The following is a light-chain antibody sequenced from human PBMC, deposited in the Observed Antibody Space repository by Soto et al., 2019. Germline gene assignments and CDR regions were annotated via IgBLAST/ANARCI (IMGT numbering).Light chain of an antibody. J-gene: IGKJ5*01. CDR1: QSVSSK. Sequence: EIVMTQSPATLSVSPGERATLSCSASQSVSSKLAWYQQKPGQAPRLVIYDTYTRATGIPARFSGSGSGTEFTLTITGLQSEDFAVYYCQQYNNWFSITCGRGTRLENK. CDR2: DTY. V-gene: IGKV3-15*01. CDR3: QQYNNWFSIT.